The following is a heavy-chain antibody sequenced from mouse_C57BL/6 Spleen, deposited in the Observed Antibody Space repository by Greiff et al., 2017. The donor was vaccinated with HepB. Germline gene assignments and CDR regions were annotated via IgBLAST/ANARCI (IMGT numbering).Heavy chain of an antibody. CDR2: IDPETGGT. V-gene: IGHV1-15*01. J-gene: IGHJ3*01. CDR1: GYTFTDYE. Sequence: VQGVESGAELVRPGASVTLSCKASGYTFTDYEMHWVKQTPVHGLEWIGAIDPETGGTAYNQKFKGKAILTADKSSSTAYMELRSLTSEDSAVYYCTRSEFAYWGQGTLVTVSA. CDR3: TRSEFAY.